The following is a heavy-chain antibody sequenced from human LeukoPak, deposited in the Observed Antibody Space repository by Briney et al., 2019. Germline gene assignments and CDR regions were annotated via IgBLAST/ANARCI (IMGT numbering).Heavy chain of an antibody. CDR2: ISSSSSYI. CDR3: ARDRYHYYYDSSGSDY. J-gene: IGHJ4*02. Sequence: GGSLRLSCAASGFTFSSYGMSWVRQAPGKGLEWVSSISSSSSYIYYADSVKGRFTISRDNAKNSLYLQMNSLRAEDTAVYYCARDRYHYYYDSSGSDYWGQGTLVTVSS. D-gene: IGHD3-22*01. CDR1: GFTFSSYG. V-gene: IGHV3-21*01.